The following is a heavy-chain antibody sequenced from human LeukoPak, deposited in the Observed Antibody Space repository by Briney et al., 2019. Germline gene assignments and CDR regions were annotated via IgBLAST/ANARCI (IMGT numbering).Heavy chain of an antibody. Sequence: GGPLRLSCAASGFTFSSYWMSWVRQAPGKGLEWVANIKQDGSEKYYVDSVKGRFTISRDNAKNSLYLQMNSLRAEDTAVYYCARSGGDTVVVITPYYFDYWGQGTLVTVSS. CDR2: IKQDGSEK. D-gene: IGHD3-22*01. J-gene: IGHJ4*02. CDR1: GFTFSSYW. V-gene: IGHV3-7*03. CDR3: ARSGGDTVVVITPYYFDY.